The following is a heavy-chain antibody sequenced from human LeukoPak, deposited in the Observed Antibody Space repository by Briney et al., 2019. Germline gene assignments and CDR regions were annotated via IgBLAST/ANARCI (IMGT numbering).Heavy chain of an antibody. V-gene: IGHV1-2*02. CDR2: INPNSGGT. CDR1: GYTLTGYY. D-gene: IGHD6-6*01. J-gene: IGHJ3*02. Sequence: GASVKVSCKASGYTLTGYYMHWVRQAPGQGLEWMGWINPNSGGTNYAQKFQGRVTMTRDTSISTAYMELSRLRSDDTAVYYCARGYSSSSPAFDIWGQGTMVTVSS. CDR3: ARGYSSSSPAFDI.